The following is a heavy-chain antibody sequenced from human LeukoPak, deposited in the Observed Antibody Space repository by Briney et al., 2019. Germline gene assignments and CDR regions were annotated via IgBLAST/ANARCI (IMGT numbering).Heavy chain of an antibody. V-gene: IGHV1-18*01. D-gene: IGHD2-2*01. Sequence: ASVKVSCKASGYTFTSYGISWVRQAPGQGLEWMGWISAYNGNTNYAQKLQGRVTMTTDTSTSTAYMELRSLRSDDTAVYYCARGDIVVVPAARGSSSNYYYYMDVWGKGTTVTISS. CDR2: ISAYNGNT. CDR3: ARGDIVVVPAARGSSSNYYYYMDV. CDR1: GYTFTSYG. J-gene: IGHJ6*03.